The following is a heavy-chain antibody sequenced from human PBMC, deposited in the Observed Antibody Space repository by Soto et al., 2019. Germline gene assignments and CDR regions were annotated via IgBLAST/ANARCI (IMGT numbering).Heavy chain of an antibody. CDR1: GGSISSGGYY. J-gene: IGHJ5*02. D-gene: IGHD3-10*01. V-gene: IGHV4-31*03. CDR3: ARGSGGWFDP. Sequence: QVQLQESGPGLVKPSQTLSLTCTVSGGSISSGGYYWSWIRQHPGKGLEWIGYMYYSGSTYYNPSLKSRVTISVDTSKHQFSLKLSSVTAAETAVYYCARGSGGWFDPWGQGTLVTVSS. CDR2: MYYSGST.